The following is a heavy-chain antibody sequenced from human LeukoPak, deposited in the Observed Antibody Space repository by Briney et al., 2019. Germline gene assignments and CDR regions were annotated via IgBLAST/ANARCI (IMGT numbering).Heavy chain of an antibody. CDR3: TRDAGITMVRGFFDY. J-gene: IGHJ4*02. Sequence: GGSLRLSCAASGFTFSSYWMSWVRQAPGKGLEWVGFIRSKAYGGTTEYAASVKGRFTISRDDSKSIAYLQMNSLKTEDTAVYYCTRDAGITMVRGFFDYWGQGTLVTVSS. CDR1: GFTFSSYW. V-gene: IGHV3-49*04. CDR2: IRSKAYGGTT. D-gene: IGHD3-10*01.